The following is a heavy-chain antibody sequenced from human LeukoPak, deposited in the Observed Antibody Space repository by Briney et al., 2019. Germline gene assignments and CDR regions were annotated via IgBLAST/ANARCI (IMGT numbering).Heavy chain of an antibody. CDR3: ARDSSGPAF. CDR1: GFIVSDNY. V-gene: IGHV3-53*01. D-gene: IGHD3-22*01. CDR2: IYRSGGT. J-gene: IGHJ4*02. Sequence: GGSLRLSCVASGFIVSDNYMSWVRQAPGKGLEWVSVIYRSGGTFYSDSVKGRFTISRDFSKNMLYLQMNNLRADDTAVYYCARDSSGPAFWGQGTLVTVSS.